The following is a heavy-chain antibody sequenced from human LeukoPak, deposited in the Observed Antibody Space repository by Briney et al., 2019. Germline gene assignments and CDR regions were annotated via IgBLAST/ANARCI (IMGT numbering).Heavy chain of an antibody. D-gene: IGHD6-6*01. J-gene: IGHJ6*03. CDR1: GYTFISNG. V-gene: IGHV1-18*01. Sequence: GASVKVSCKASGYTFISNGISWVRQAPGQGLEWMGWISAYNGNTDYAQNLQGRVTMTTDTSTSTAYMELRSLRSDDTAVYYCARTGGGGSIGARLHYYYMDVWGKGTTVTVSS. CDR2: ISAYNGNT. CDR3: ARTGGGGSIGARLHYYYMDV.